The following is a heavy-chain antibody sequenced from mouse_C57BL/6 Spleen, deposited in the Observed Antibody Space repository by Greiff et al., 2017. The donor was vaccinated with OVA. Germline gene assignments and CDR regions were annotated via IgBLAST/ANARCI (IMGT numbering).Heavy chain of an antibody. Sequence: EVQLVESGGGLVKPGGSLKLSCAASGFTFSSYTMSWVRQTPEKRLEWVANISGGGGNTYYPDSVKGRFTISRDNAKNTLYLQMSSLRSEYTALYYCARHRGFLYYFDDWGQGTTLTVSS. CDR3: ARHRGFLYYFDD. CDR1: GFTFSSYT. D-gene: IGHD3-3*01. V-gene: IGHV5-9*01. CDR2: ISGGGGNT. J-gene: IGHJ2*01.